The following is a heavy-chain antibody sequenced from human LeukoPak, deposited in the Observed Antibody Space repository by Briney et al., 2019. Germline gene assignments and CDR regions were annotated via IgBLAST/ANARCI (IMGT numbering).Heavy chain of an antibody. V-gene: IGHV4-38-2*01. CDR2: IYHSGRT. CDR3: ARIPEGQTAYFDY. J-gene: IGHJ4*02. D-gene: IGHD2-21*02. Sequence: SETLSLTXAVSYYSITSGYFWGWIRHPPGREPQWIGSIYHSGRTYYNPSLMSRVTMSVDTSKNQFSLKLTSVTAADTAVYYCARIPEGQTAYFDYWGQGSLVAVSS. CDR1: YYSITSGYF.